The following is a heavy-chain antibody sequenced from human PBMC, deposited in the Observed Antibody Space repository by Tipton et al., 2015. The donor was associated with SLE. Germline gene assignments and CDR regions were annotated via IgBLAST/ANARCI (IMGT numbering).Heavy chain of an antibody. J-gene: IGHJ4*02. Sequence: LRLSCTVSGGSISSYYWSWIRQPPGKGLEWIGEINHSGSTKYNPSLKSRVTISVDTSKNQFSLKLSSVTAADTAVYYCARLPLYYYFDYWGQGTLVTVSS. CDR2: INHSGST. D-gene: IGHD2-15*01. V-gene: IGHV4-34*01. CDR3: ARLPLYYYFDY. CDR1: GGSISSYY.